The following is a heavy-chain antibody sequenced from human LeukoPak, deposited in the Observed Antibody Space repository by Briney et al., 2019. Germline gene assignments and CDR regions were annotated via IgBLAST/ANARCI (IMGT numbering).Heavy chain of an antibody. CDR1: GGSISSYY. J-gene: IGHJ4*02. CDR3: ARRSSRWSFDY. V-gene: IGHV4-59*08. Sequence: SETLSLTCTVSGGSISSYYWSWIRQPPGKGLEWIGYIYYSGSTKYNPSLKSRVTISVDTSNNQFSLKLSSVTAADTAVYYCARRSSRWSFDYWGQGTLVTVSS. D-gene: IGHD6-13*01. CDR2: IYYSGST.